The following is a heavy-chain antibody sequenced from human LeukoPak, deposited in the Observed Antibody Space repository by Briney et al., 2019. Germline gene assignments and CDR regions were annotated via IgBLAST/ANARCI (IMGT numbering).Heavy chain of an antibody. V-gene: IGHV4-4*02. CDR2: IYHSGST. Sequence: GSLRLSCAASGFTFSSYGMHWVRQPPGKGLEWIGEIYHSGSTNYNPSLRGRVTISVDTSKNQFSLNLSSVTGADTAVYYCARGGPGSGWHYYLDYWGQGTLVTVSS. D-gene: IGHD3-22*01. CDR3: ARGGPGSGWHYYLDY. CDR1: GFTFSSYG. J-gene: IGHJ4*02.